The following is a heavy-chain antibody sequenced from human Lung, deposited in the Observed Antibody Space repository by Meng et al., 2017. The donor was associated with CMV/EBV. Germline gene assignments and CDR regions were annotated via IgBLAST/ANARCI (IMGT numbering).Heavy chain of an antibody. Sequence: KAATYVFTTYRIHWVRQAPGQMLEWMGWISGGKGDKKYSQKFQDRVTFTGNTSASTVYMEVRSLTPTDTAVYYCARGVLGAGSSTFDFWGQGSLVTVSS. V-gene: IGHV1-3*01. D-gene: IGHD3-10*01. CDR1: TYVFTTYR. J-gene: IGHJ4*02. CDR3: ARGVLGAGSSTFDF. CDR2: ISGGKGDK.